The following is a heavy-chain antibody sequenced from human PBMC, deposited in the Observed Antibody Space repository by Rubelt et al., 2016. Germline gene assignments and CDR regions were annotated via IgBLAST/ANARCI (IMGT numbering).Heavy chain of an antibody. CDR2: IIPNFGPA. Sequence: QVQLVQSGAEVKKPGSSVTVSCTASGGSFSRNAISWVRQAPGQGLEWMGGIIPNFGPAKYAQKFQGRVTITADESTSTASMEGTSLRSEDTAVYVCAREIGDLWSNVRPRCSFEHWGQGTLVTVSS. V-gene: IGHV1-69*01. D-gene: IGHD3-10*01. CDR1: GGSFSRNA. CDR3: AREIGDLWSNVRPRCSFEH. J-gene: IGHJ4*03.